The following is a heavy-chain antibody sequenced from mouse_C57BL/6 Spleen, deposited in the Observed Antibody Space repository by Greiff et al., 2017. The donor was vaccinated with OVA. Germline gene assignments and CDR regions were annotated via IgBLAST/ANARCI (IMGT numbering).Heavy chain of an antibody. V-gene: IGHV2-9-1*01. CDR3: ALLYGSSSHWYFDV. D-gene: IGHD1-1*01. Sequence: VQLQESGPGLVAPSQSLSITCTVSGFSLTSYAISWVRQPPGKGLEWLGVIWTGGGTNYNSALKSRLSISKDNSKSQVFLKMNSLQTDDTARDYCALLYGSSSHWYFDVWGTGTTVTVSS. CDR2: IWTGGGT. CDR1: GFSLTSYA. J-gene: IGHJ1*03.